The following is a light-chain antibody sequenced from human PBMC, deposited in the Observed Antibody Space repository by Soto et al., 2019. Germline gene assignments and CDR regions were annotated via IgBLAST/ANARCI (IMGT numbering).Light chain of an antibody. CDR1: SSNIGADYD. J-gene: IGLJ1*01. V-gene: IGLV1-40*01. CDR3: SSYVGATTRV. Sequence: QSVLTQPPSMSGAPGQRVVIPCTGSSSNIGADYDVFWYQQLPGTAPKLLIYASTNRPSDVPDRFSGYKSGTSASLAITGLQAEDEADYYCSSYVGATTRVFGTGTKLTVL. CDR2: AST.